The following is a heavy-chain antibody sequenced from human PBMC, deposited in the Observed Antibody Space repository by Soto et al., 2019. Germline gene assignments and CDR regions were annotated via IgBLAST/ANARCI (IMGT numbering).Heavy chain of an antibody. CDR3: ARAREVGFDP. V-gene: IGHV4-59*01. CDR2: IYYSGST. CDR1: GGSISSYY. Sequence: SETLSLTCTVSGGSISSYYWSWIRQPPGKGLEWIGYIYYSGSTNYNPSLKSRVTISVDTSKNQFSLKLSSVTAADTAVYYCARAREVGFDPWGQGTLVTVSS. J-gene: IGHJ5*02. D-gene: IGHD3-10*01.